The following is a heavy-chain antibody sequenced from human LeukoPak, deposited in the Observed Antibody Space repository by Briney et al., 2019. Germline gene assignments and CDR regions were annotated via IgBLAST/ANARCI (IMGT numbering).Heavy chain of an antibody. D-gene: IGHD4-17*01. V-gene: IGHV4-39*07. Sequence: SETLSLTCTVSGGSISSSSYYWGWIRQPPGKGLEWIGSIYYSGSTYYNPSLKCRVTISVDTSKNQFSLKLSSVTAADTAVYYCAREGGDPAPLFDYWGQGTLVTVSS. CDR2: IYYSGST. J-gene: IGHJ4*02. CDR3: AREGGDPAPLFDY. CDR1: GGSISSSSYY.